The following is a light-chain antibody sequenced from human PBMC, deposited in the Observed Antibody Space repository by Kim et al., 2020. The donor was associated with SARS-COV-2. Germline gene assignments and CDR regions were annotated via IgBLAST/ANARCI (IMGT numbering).Light chain of an antibody. J-gene: IGLJ3*02. V-gene: IGLV1-51*01. CDR3: GTWDSSLSAWV. Sequence: GQEVPISCSGSSSHIGNNYVSWYQQLPGTAPKLLIYDNNKRPSGIPDRFSGSKSGTSATLGITGLQTGDEADYYCGTWDSSLSAWVFGGGTQLTVL. CDR2: DNN. CDR1: SSHIGNNY.